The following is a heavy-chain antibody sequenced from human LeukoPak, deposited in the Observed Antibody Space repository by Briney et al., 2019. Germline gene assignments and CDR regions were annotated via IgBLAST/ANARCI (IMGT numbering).Heavy chain of an antibody. CDR2: ISYDGSNK. Sequence: SCKASGYTFTGYYMHWVRQAPGKGLEWVAVISYDGSNKYYADSVKGRFTISRDNSKNTLYLQMNSLRAEDTAVYYCARDARAFDIWGQGTMVTVSS. J-gene: IGHJ3*02. V-gene: IGHV3-30-3*01. CDR3: ARDARAFDI. CDR1: GYTFTGYY.